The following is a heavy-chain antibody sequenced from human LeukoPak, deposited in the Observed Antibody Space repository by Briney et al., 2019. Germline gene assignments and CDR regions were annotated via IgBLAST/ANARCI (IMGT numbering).Heavy chain of an antibody. Sequence: SETLSLTCTVSGGSISRSRDYWGWIRQPPGKGLEWIGSIYYSGSTYYNPSLKSRVTISGDTSKNQFSLKLSSVTAADTAVYYCARVPTVTFFDYWGQGTLVTVSS. V-gene: IGHV4-39*07. J-gene: IGHJ4*02. D-gene: IGHD4-17*01. CDR3: ARVPTVTFFDY. CDR2: IYYSGST. CDR1: GGSISRSRDY.